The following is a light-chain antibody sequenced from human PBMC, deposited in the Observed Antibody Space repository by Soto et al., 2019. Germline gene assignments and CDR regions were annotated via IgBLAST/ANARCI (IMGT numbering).Light chain of an antibody. CDR2: KDS. Sequence: SYELTQPPSVSVSPGQTARITCSGDALPKQYAYWYQQKPGQAPVLVIYKDSERPSGIPERFSGSSSGTTVTLTISGVQAEDEADYYCQSADSSGTYYVFGIGTKVTV. CDR3: QSADSSGTYYV. V-gene: IGLV3-25*02. J-gene: IGLJ1*01. CDR1: ALPKQY.